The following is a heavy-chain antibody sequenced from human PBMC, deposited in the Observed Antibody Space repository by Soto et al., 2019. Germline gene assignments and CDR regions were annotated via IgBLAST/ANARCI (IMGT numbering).Heavy chain of an antibody. V-gene: IGHV3-7*01. D-gene: IGHD6-19*01. CDR2: IKQDGSEK. CDR1: GFTFSSYW. CDR3: ARDSVAVADLDAFDI. Sequence: GGSLRLSCAASGFTFSSYWMSWVRQAPGKGLEWVANIKQDGSEKYYVDSVKGRFTISRDNAKNSLYLQMNSLRAEDTAVYYCARDSVAVADLDAFDIWGQGTMVTVSS. J-gene: IGHJ3*02.